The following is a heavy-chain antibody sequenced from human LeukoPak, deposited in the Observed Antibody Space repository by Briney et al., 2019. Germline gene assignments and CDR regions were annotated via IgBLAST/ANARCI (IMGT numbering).Heavy chain of an antibody. CDR3: TTVTMVRGIN. CDR2: IKSKGDGGTT. CDR1: GFTFSYAY. V-gene: IGHV3-15*01. D-gene: IGHD3-10*01. J-gene: IGHJ4*02. Sequence: PGGSLRLPCAASGFTFSYAYMNWVRQAPGKGPEWVGRIKSKGDGGTTDYAAPVKGRFTISRDDSKNMLYLQINSLTTEDTAVYYCTTVTMVRGINWGQGTLVAVS.